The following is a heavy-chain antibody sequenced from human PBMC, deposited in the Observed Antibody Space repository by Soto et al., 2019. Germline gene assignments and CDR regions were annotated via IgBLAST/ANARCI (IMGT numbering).Heavy chain of an antibody. CDR3: ATSTGLGEQWRGDYFDY. CDR2: IIPIFGTA. D-gene: IGHD6-19*01. CDR1: GGTFSSYA. J-gene: IGHJ4*02. Sequence: GASVKVSCKASGGTFSSYAISWVRQAPGQGLEWMGGIIPIFGTAHYAQKFQGRVTITADESTSTAYMELSSLRSEDTAVYYGATSTGLGEQWRGDYFDYWGRGTLVTVSS. V-gene: IGHV1-69*13.